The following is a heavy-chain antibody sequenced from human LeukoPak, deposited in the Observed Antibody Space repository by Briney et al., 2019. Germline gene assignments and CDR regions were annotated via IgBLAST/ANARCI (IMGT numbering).Heavy chain of an antibody. CDR2: IHYSGST. CDR3: AREHYYGSESH. D-gene: IGHD3-10*01. CDR1: GGSISSYY. Sequence: SETLSLTCTVSGGSISSYYWSWIRQPPGKGLEWIGYIHYSGSTNNNPSLKSRVTISVDTSKNQFSLKLTSVTAADTAVYYCAREHYYGSESHWGQGTLVTVFS. V-gene: IGHV4-59*08. J-gene: IGHJ4*02.